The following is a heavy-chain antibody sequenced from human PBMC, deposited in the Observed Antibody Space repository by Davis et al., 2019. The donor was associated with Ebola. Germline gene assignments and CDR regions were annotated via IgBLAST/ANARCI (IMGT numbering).Heavy chain of an antibody. CDR3: ARDHWISPENLYYGMDV. CDR1: GYTFTGYY. CDR2: INPNSGGT. D-gene: IGHD1-1*01. J-gene: IGHJ6*02. Sequence: ASVKVSCKASGYTFTGYYMHWVRQAPGQGLEWMGWINPNSGGTNYAQKFQGRVTMTRDTSISTAYMELSRLRSDDTAVYYCARDHWISPENLYYGMDVWGQGTTVTVSS. V-gene: IGHV1-2*02.